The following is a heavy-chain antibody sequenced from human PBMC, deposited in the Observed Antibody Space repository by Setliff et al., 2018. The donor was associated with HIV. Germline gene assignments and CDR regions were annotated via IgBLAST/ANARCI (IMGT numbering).Heavy chain of an antibody. CDR2: IYSSGST. V-gene: IGHV4-4*07. J-gene: IGHJ4*02. CDR3: ARRGIAAAGSDS. CDR1: GGSISSYY. D-gene: IGHD6-13*01. Sequence: PSETLSLTCTVSGGSISSYYWSWIRQPAGKGLEWIGRIYSSGSTDYNPVLKSRVTMSVDTSKNQLSLKLTSMTAADTAVYYCARRGIAAAGSDSWGQGTLVTVSS.